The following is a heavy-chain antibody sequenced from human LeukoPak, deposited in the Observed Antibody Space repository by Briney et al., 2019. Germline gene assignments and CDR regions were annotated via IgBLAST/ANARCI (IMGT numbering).Heavy chain of an antibody. CDR1: GFNFGGHY. J-gene: IGHJ4*02. Sequence: NPGGSLRLSCAASGFNFGGHYMSWLRQAPGKGPERISYISGNGGDIAYADSVKGRFTISRDNAKNSLHLQMNRLRVEDTAVYHCVRHSGRAGGQWGQGTLIAVSS. V-gene: IGHV3-11*01. D-gene: IGHD3-10*01. CDR2: ISGNGGDI. CDR3: VRHSGRAGGQ.